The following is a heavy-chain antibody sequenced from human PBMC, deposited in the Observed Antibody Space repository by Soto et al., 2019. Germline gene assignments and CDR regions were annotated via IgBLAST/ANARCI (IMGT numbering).Heavy chain of an antibody. J-gene: IGHJ4*02. CDR3: ARGEAYFDY. CDR1: GGSISSYY. V-gene: IGHV4-59*08. CDR2: IYYSGST. Sequence: SETLSLTCTVSGGSISSYYWSWIRQPPGKGLEWIGYIYYSGSTNYNPSLKSRVTISVDTSKNQFSLKLSSVTAADTAVYYCARGEAYFDYWGQGTLVTVSS.